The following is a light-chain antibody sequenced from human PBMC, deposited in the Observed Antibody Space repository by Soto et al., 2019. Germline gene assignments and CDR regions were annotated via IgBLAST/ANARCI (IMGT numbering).Light chain of an antibody. CDR2: AAT. CDR1: QTVHSN. Sequence: EIVMTQSPANLSVSPGGRATLSCRASQTVHSNLAWYPHKSGQAPRLLISAATTRATGIPARISGSGSGTEFTLTITSLQSEDSAVYFCHQYNDWPVYTFGPGTKLEIK. CDR3: HQYNDWPVYT. J-gene: IGKJ2*01. V-gene: IGKV3-15*01.